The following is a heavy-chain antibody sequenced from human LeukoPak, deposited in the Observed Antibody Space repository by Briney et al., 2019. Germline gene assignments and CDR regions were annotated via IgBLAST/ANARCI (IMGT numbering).Heavy chain of an antibody. CDR3: ARDASRPDYYGSGSAYYFDY. J-gene: IGHJ4*02. CDR2: ISCSGGTT. Sequence: GGSLRLACAASGFTFSTYAMSWVRQGPGKGLEWVSAISCSGGTTYYADSVKGRFTISRDNSKDTLYLQMNSLRADDTAVYYCARDASRPDYYGSGSAYYFDYWGQGTLATVSS. D-gene: IGHD3-10*01. CDR1: GFTFSTYA. V-gene: IGHV3-23*01.